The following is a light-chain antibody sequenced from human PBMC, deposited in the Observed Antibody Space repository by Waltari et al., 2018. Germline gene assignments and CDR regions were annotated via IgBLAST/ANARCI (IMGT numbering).Light chain of an antibody. CDR1: QGIGNN. CDR3: QQGYSYPYS. CDR2: TAS. Sequence: DIQMTQSPSSLSASVGDTVTITCQASQGIGNNLNWYQQKPGKAPKLLIYTASSLKSGIPSRFSGSGSGTDFTLTINSLQPEDFATYYCQQGYSYPYSFGQGTKVEIK. J-gene: IGKJ2*03. V-gene: IGKV1-39*01.